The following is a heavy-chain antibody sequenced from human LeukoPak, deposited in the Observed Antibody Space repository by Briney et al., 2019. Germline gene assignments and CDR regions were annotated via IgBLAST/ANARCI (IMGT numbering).Heavy chain of an antibody. CDR3: ARVAPIHIVVVPAEGP. Sequence: GASVKVSCKVSGYTLTELSMHWVRQAPGEGLEWMGGFDPEDGETIYAQKFQGRVTMTEDTSTDTAYMELSSLRSDDTAVYYCARVAPIHIVVVPAEGPWGQGTLVTVSS. D-gene: IGHD2-2*01. J-gene: IGHJ5*02. V-gene: IGHV1-24*01. CDR1: GYTLTELS. CDR2: FDPEDGET.